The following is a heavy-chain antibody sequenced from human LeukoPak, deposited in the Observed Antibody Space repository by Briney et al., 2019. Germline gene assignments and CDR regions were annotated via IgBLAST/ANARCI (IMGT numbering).Heavy chain of an antibody. CDR1: GGSFSGYY. J-gene: IGHJ4*02. V-gene: IGHV4-34*01. D-gene: IGHD3-22*01. CDR3: ARLRRGLFRTFSFDY. CDR2: INHSGST. Sequence: PLETLSLTCAVYGGSFSGYYWSWIRQPPGKGLEWIGEINHSGSTNYNPSLKSRVTISVDTSKNQFSLKLSSVTAADTAVYYCARLRRGLFRTFSFDYWGQGTLVTVSS.